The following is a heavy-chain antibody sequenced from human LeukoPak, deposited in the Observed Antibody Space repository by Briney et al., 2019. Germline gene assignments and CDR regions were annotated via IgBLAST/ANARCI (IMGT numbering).Heavy chain of an antibody. CDR3: GSGSNIDY. V-gene: IGHV3-73*01. Sequence: PGGSLRLSCAASGCTFSGSAVNWVRQASGKGLEWVGRIRSKANSYATAYAASVKGRFTISRDDSKNTAYLQVNSLKTEDTAVYFCGSGSNIDYWGQGTLVTVSS. D-gene: IGHD1-26*01. CDR1: GCTFSGSA. J-gene: IGHJ4*02. CDR2: IRSKANSYAT.